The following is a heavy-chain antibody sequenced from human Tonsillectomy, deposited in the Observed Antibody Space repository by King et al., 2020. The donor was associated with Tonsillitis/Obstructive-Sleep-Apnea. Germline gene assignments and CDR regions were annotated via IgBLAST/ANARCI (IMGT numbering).Heavy chain of an antibody. V-gene: IGHV1-69*06. CDR2: IIPFLGTA. D-gene: IGHD7-27*01. CDR1: GGTFSRYA. J-gene: IGHJ6*02. Sequence: EQLVQSGAEVKKPGSSVKVSCKASGGTFSRYAINWVRQAPGQGLEWMGGIIPFLGTANYAQKFQGRVTITADKSTSTAYMELSSLRSADTAVYYCARAGPLGQAGEKIYCYYDLDVWGQGTTVTVSS. CDR3: ARAGPLGQAGEKIYCYYDLDV.